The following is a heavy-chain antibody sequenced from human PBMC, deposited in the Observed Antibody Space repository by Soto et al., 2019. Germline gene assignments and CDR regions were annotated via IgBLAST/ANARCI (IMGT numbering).Heavy chain of an antibody. CDR1: GFTFSVYY. CDR3: TKGDGYNDSTYYHYFGMDV. Sequence: GGSLRLSCAASGFTFSVYYMHWVRQAPGKGLGWVAVISYDGSTEYYADSVKGRFTISRDNSANRLFLQMNSLRPEDTAVYYCTKGDGYNDSTYYHYFGMDVWGQGTTVTVSS. J-gene: IGHJ6*02. CDR2: ISYDGSTE. V-gene: IGHV3-30*18. D-gene: IGHD2-21*01.